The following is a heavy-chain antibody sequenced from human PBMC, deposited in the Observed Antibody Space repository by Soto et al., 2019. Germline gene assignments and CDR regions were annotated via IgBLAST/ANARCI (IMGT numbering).Heavy chain of an antibody. CDR2: INAGNGNT. Sequence: VQLVQSGAEVKKPGASVKISCKASAYTFTSYALNWVRQAPGQRLEWMGWINAGNGNTKYSQNFQGRLSITRDTSANTAYMELSSLTSEDTAVYYCARTIGPWGQGTLVTVSS. J-gene: IGHJ5*02. V-gene: IGHV1-3*01. CDR1: AYTFTSYA. CDR3: ARTIGP.